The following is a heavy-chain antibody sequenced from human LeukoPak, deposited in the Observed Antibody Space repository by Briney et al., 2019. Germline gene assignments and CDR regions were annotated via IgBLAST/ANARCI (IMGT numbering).Heavy chain of an antibody. Sequence: SGRSLRLSCAASGFTFSDYYMSWIRQAPGKGLEWVSYISDTASYTNYADSVKGRFTISRDNAKNSLYLQMNSLRAEDTAVYYCARANDLIDYWGQGTLVTVSS. CDR3: ARANDLIDY. CDR1: GFTFSDYY. CDR2: ISDTASYT. V-gene: IGHV3-11*05. J-gene: IGHJ4*02.